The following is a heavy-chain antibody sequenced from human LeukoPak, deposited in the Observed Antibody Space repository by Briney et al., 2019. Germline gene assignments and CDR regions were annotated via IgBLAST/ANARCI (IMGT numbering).Heavy chain of an antibody. CDR1: GFTFDDYF. J-gene: IGHJ4*02. CDR2: ISWNSGNI. V-gene: IGHV3-9*01. Sequence: GGSLTLSCAASGFTFDDYFMNWVRQAPGKGLEWVSGISWNSGNIGYADSVKGRFTISRDNAKHSLYLQMNSLTAEDTALYYCGKDIGFDDASSFDLWAIDSWGQGTLVTVSS. CDR3: GKDIGFDDASSFDLWAIDS. D-gene: IGHD2-2*01.